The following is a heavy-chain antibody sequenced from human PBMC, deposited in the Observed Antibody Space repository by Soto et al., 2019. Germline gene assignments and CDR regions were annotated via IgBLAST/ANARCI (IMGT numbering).Heavy chain of an antibody. J-gene: IGHJ6*02. CDR2: IIPIFGTA. CDR3: AKTGYCSSTSCPGDYYYYYGMDV. D-gene: IGHD2-2*01. V-gene: IGHV1-69*06. CDR1: GGTFRSYA. Sequence: GASVKVSCKASGGTFRSYAISWVRQAPGQGLEWMGGIIPIFGTANYAQKFQGRVTITADRSTSTAYMELSSLRSEDTAVYYCAKTGYCSSTSCPGDYYYYYGMDVWGQGTTVTVSS.